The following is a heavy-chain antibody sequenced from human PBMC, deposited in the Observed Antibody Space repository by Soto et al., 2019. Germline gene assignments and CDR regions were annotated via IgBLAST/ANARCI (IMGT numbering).Heavy chain of an antibody. J-gene: IGHJ4*02. Sequence: QEHLVESGGGVVQPGRSLRLSCAASGFSFSNYGMHWVRQAPGKGLEWVAVISYDGNNKHYADSVKGRFTISRDTSNNTVSLQMHSLRPEDTAVYYCARYNWNWGNDYWGQGTLVTVSS. V-gene: IGHV3-30*03. CDR1: GFSFSNYG. CDR2: ISYDGNNK. CDR3: ARYNWNWGNDY. D-gene: IGHD1-7*01.